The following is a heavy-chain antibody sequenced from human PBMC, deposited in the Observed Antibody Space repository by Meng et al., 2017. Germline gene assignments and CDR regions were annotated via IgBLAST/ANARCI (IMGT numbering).Heavy chain of an antibody. CDR2: IIPIFGTA. V-gene: IGHV1-69*06. D-gene: IGHD4-23*01. CDR3: ARGVGYGGNSLYFDY. J-gene: IGHJ4*02. CDR1: GGTFSSYS. Sequence: QPVNSGGGGRKPGSSVKVSCKASGGTFSSYSISLVRQAPGQGLEWMGGIIPIFGTANYAQKFQGRVTITADKSTSTAYMELSSLRSEDTAVYYCARGVGYGGNSLYFDYWGQGTLVTVSS.